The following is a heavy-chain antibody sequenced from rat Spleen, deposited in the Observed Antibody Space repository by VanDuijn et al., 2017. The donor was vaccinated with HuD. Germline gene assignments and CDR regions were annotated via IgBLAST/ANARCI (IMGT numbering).Heavy chain of an antibody. D-gene: IGHD1-4*01. Sequence: EVQLVESGGGLVQPGNSLKLSCAASGFTFSDNAMAWVRQSPKKGLEWVAIIIYDGSGTYYRDTVKGRFTISRDNAKSTLYLQMDSLRSEDTATYYCATPTPGIPFAYWGQGVMVTVSS. CDR1: GFTFSDNA. CDR2: IIYDGSGT. V-gene: IGHV5S10*01. CDR3: ATPTPGIPFAY. J-gene: IGHJ2*01.